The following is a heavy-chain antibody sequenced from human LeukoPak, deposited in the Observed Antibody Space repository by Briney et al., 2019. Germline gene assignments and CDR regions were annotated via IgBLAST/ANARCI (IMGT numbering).Heavy chain of an antibody. CDR2: IYYSGST. J-gene: IGHJ4*02. CDR3: ARDLELSIALYYFDY. D-gene: IGHD3-10*01. V-gene: IGHV4-59*12. CDR1: GVSISSYY. Sequence: SETLSLTCTVSGVSISSYYWSWIRQPLGKGLEWIGYIYYSGSTNYNPSLKSRVTISVDTSKNQFSLKLSSVTAADTAVYYCARDLELSIALYYFDYWGQGTLVTVSS.